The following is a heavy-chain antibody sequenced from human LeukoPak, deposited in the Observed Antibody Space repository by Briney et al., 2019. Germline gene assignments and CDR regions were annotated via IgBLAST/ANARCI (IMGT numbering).Heavy chain of an antibody. J-gene: IGHJ4*02. D-gene: IGHD5-18*01. CDR2: ISSSGSTI. Sequence: PGGSLRLSCEASGFSSSIYEMKWVPQAPGRGLEWVPYISSSGSTIYYADSVKGRFTISRDNAKNSLYLQMNSLRAEDTAVYYCARGLSRAYSYAYFDYWGQGTLVTVSS. CDR1: GFSSSIYE. V-gene: IGHV3-48*03. CDR3: ARGLSRAYSYAYFDY.